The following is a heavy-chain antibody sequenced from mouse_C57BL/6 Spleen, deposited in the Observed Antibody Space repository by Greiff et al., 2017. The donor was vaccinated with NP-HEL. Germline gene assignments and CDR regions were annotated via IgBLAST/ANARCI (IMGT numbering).Heavy chain of an antibody. V-gene: IGHV2-2*01. CDR3: ARPLYYDYDWFAY. CDR1: GFSLTSYG. D-gene: IGHD2-4*01. Sequence: VQRVESGPGLVQPSQSLSITCTVSGFSLTSYGVHWVRQSPGKGLEWLGVIWSGGSTDYNAAFISRLSISKDNSKSQVFFKMNSLQADDTAIYYCARPLYYDYDWFAYWGQGTLVTVSA. J-gene: IGHJ3*01. CDR2: IWSGGST.